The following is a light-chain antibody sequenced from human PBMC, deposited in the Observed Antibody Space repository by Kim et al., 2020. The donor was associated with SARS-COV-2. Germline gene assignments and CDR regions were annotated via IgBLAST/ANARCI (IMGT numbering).Light chain of an antibody. Sequence: SPGERATLSCRASQSVSSSYLAWYQQKPGQAPRLLRYGASSRATGIPDRFSGSGSGTDFTLTISRLEPEDFAVYYCQQYGSSPPTFGPGTKVDI. V-gene: IGKV3-20*01. CDR3: QQYGSSPPT. CDR1: QSVSSSY. J-gene: IGKJ3*01. CDR2: GAS.